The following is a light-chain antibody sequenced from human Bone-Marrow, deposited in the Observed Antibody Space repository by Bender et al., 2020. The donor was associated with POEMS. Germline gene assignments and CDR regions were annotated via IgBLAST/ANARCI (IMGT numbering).Light chain of an antibody. J-gene: IGLJ2*01. V-gene: IGLV3-21*01. CDR3: QTWDSSAAAVV. CDR2: QDS. CDR1: TIGSKS. Sequence: SYVLTQPPSVSVAPGQTARISCGGNTIGSKSVHWYQQKPGQSPLLVIYQDSTRPSGIPERFSGSNSGNTATLTISGTQAMDEADYYCQTWDSSAAAVVFGGGTKLTVL.